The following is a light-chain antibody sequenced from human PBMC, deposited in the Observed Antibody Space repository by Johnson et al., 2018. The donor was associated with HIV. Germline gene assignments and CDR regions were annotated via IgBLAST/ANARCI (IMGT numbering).Light chain of an antibody. CDR1: DSNIGNNY. V-gene: IGLV1-51*02. Sequence: QSVLTQPPSVSAAPGQKVTISCFGSDSNIGNNYVSWYQQVPGTAPKLLIYENNKRPSGIPDRFSGSKSGTSATLGITGLQTGDEADYYCGTWDSSRREVFGTWTKVTVL. CDR2: ENN. CDR3: GTWDSSRREV. J-gene: IGLJ1*01.